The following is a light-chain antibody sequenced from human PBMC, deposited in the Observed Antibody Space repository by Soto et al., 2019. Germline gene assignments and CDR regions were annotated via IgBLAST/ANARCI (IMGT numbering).Light chain of an antibody. CDR3: QQYNSYSWT. CDR1: QSISSW. J-gene: IGKJ1*01. CDR2: KAS. Sequence: DIQMTQSPSTLYASVGDRVTITCRASQSISSWLAWYQQKPGKAPKLLIYKASSLESGGPSRFSGSGSGTEYTLTISSLQPDDFATYYCQQYNSYSWTFGQGTKVEIK. V-gene: IGKV1-5*03.